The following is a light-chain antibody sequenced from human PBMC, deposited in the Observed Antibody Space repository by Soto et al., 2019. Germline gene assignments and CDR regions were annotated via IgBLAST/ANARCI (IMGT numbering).Light chain of an antibody. Sequence: EIVMTQSPATLSVSPGERATLSCRASQSVSSNLAWYQQKPGQAPRLLIYGASTRATGIPARFSGSGSGTEFTLTISSLLSEDFAVYYCQQYNNWPPSTFGQGTKLEIE. CDR3: QQYNNWPPST. J-gene: IGKJ2*01. V-gene: IGKV3-15*01. CDR2: GAS. CDR1: QSVSSN.